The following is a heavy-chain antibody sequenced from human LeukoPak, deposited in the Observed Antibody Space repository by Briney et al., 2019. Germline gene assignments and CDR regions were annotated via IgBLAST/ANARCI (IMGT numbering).Heavy chain of an antibody. CDR1: GGTFSSSA. D-gene: IGHD3-22*01. V-gene: IGHV1-69*05. CDR3: ARDLRTYYYDSSGSAAAFDI. Sequence: SVKVSCKASGGTFSSSAISWVRQAPGQGLEWMGGIIPIFGTANYAQKFQGRVTITTDESTSTAYMELSSLRSEDTAVYYCARDLRTYYYDSSGSAAAFDIWGQGTMVTVSS. J-gene: IGHJ3*02. CDR2: IIPIFGTA.